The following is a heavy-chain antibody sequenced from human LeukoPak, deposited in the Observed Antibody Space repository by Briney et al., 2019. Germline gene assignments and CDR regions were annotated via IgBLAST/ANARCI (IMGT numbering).Heavy chain of an antibody. CDR1: GDSVSSNNAA. CDR3: ARGLYSGYDNYYYYGMDV. CDR2: TYYRSKWYN. J-gene: IGHJ6*02. Sequence: SQTLSLTCAISGDSVSSNNAAWNWIRQSPSRGLEWLGRTYYRSKWYNDYGVAVKSRISINPDTSKNQFSLQLNSVTPEDTAVYYCARGLYSGYDNYYYYGMDVWGQGTTVTVSS. D-gene: IGHD5-12*01. V-gene: IGHV6-1*01.